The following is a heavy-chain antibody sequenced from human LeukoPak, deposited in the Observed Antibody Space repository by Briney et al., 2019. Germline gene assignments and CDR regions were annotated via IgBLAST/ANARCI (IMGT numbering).Heavy chain of an antibody. CDR3: ARVGGSWYGTYYFDY. CDR2: ISSNGGST. Sequence: GGSLRLSCAASGFTFSSYAMHWVRQAPGKGPEYVSAISSNGGSTYYANSVKGRFTISRDNSKNTLYLQMGSLRAEDMAVYYCARVGGSWYGTYYFDYWGQGTLVTVSS. CDR1: GFTFSSYA. D-gene: IGHD6-13*01. V-gene: IGHV3-64*01. J-gene: IGHJ4*02.